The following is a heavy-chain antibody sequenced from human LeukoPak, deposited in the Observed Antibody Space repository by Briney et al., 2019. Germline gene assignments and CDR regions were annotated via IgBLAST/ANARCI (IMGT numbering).Heavy chain of an antibody. CDR1: GGSISSYY. Sequence: SETLSLTCTVSGGSISSYYWSWIRQPAGEGQEWIGRIYTSGSTNYNPSLKSRVTMSVDTSKNQFSLKLSSVTAADTAVYYCARERYYYDSSGYPKALFDYWGQGTLVTVSS. CDR3: ARERYYYDSSGYPKALFDY. CDR2: IYTSGST. D-gene: IGHD3-22*01. J-gene: IGHJ4*02. V-gene: IGHV4-4*07.